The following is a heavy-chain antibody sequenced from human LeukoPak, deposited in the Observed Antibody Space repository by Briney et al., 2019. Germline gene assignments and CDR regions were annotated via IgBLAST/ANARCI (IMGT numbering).Heavy chain of an antibody. J-gene: IGHJ5*02. V-gene: IGHV1-8*02. CDR1: GGTFSSYA. Sequence: ASVKVTCKASGGTFSSYAIYWVRQATVQGLEWMGWMKPNSGNTGYAQKFQGRVAMTRNTSISTAYMELSSLRSEDTAVYYCARSPTIRGVIIGGRFDPWGQGTLVTVSS. CDR2: MKPNSGNT. D-gene: IGHD3-10*01. CDR3: ARSPTIRGVIIGGRFDP.